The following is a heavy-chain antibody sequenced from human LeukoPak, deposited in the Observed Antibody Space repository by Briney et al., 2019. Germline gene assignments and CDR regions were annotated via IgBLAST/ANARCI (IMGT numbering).Heavy chain of an antibody. D-gene: IGHD5-18*01. CDR2: ISGSGGST. CDR1: GFTFSSYA. V-gene: IGHV3-23*01. Sequence: QAGGSLRLSCAASGFTFSSYAMSWVRQAPGKGLEWVSAISGSGGSTYYADSVKGRFTISRDNSKNTLYLQMNSLRAEDTAVYYCAKDMQLWVVGYFDLWGRGTLVTVSS. J-gene: IGHJ2*01. CDR3: AKDMQLWVVGYFDL.